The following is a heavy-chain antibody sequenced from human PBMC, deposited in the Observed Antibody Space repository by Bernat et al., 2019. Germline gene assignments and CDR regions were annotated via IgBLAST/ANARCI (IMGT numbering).Heavy chain of an antibody. CDR2: ISSSGSTI. D-gene: IGHD6-19*01. Sequence: EVQLVESGGGLVQPGGSLRLSCAASGFTFSSYEMNWVRQAPGKGLEWVSYISSSGSTIYYADSVKGRFTISRDNAKNSLYLQMNSLRAEDTAVYYCAREEEKWVENFDYWGQGTLVTVSS. CDR1: GFTFSSYE. V-gene: IGHV3-48*03. CDR3: AREEEKWVENFDY. J-gene: IGHJ4*02.